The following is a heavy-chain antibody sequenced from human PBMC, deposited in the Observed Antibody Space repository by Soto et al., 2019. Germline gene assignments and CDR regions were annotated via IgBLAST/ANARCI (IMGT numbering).Heavy chain of an antibody. CDR3: AREWGYCSGGSCYPESGYGMDV. J-gene: IGHJ6*02. Sequence: SVKVSCKASGGTFSSYAISWVRQAPGQGLEWMGGIIPIFGTANYAQKFQGRVTITADESTSTAYMELSSLRSEDTAVYYCAREWGYCSGGSCYPESGYGMDVWGQGTTVTVSS. CDR1: GGTFSSYA. V-gene: IGHV1-69*13. CDR2: IIPIFGTA. D-gene: IGHD2-15*01.